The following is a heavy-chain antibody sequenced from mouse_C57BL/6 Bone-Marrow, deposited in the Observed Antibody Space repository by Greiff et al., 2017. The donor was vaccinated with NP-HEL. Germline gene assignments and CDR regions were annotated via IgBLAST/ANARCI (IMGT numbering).Heavy chain of an antibody. Sequence: EVKLVESGGGLVQPGGSMKLSCAASGFTFSDAWMDWVRQSPEKGLEWVAEIRNKANNHATYYAESVKGRFTISRDDSKSSVYLQMNSLRAEDTGIYYCTRGGDDYGTRFAYWGQGTLVTVSA. CDR3: TRGGDDYGTRFAY. CDR2: IRNKANNHAT. J-gene: IGHJ3*01. CDR1: GFTFSDAW. D-gene: IGHD2-4*01. V-gene: IGHV6-6*01.